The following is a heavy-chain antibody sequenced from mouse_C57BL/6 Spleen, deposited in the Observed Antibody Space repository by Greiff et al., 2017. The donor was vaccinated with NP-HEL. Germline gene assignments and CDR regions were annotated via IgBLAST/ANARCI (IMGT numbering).Heavy chain of an antibody. D-gene: IGHD2-4*01. CDR2: ISSGGDYI. Sequence: EVQVVESGEGLVKPGGSLKLSCAASGFTFSSYAMSWVRQTPEKRLEWVAYISSGGDYIYYADTVKGRFTISRDNARNTLYLQMSSLKSEDTAMYYCTRDEAQGYDYDGYYFDYWGQGTTLTVSS. J-gene: IGHJ2*01. V-gene: IGHV5-9-1*02. CDR1: GFTFSSYA. CDR3: TRDEAQGYDYDGYYFDY.